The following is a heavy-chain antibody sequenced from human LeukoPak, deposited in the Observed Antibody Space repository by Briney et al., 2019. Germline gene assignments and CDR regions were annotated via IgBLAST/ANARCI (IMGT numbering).Heavy chain of an antibody. Sequence: PGGSLGLSCAASGFTFSSYGMHWVRQAPGKGLEWVAFIRYDGSNKYYADSVKGRFTISRDNSKNTLYLQMNSLRAEDTAVYYCAKVTGTTIDYWGQGTLVTVSS. D-gene: IGHD1-7*01. CDR3: AKVTGTTIDY. J-gene: IGHJ4*02. CDR2: IRYDGSNK. CDR1: GFTFSSYG. V-gene: IGHV3-30*02.